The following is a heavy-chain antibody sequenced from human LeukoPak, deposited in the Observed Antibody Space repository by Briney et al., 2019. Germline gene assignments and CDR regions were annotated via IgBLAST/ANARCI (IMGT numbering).Heavy chain of an antibody. V-gene: IGHV5-51*01. J-gene: IGHJ4*02. Sequence: GESWNFSGKGSGYTFTSYWIAGAGQLPGKGLGWMGIFYPVGSDTRYSPSFQGQVTISADKSISTAYLQWSSLKASDTAMYYCARPGSSGYYPIDYWGQGTLVTVSS. CDR1: GYTFTSYW. CDR2: FYPVGSDT. D-gene: IGHD3-22*01. CDR3: ARPGSSGYYPIDY.